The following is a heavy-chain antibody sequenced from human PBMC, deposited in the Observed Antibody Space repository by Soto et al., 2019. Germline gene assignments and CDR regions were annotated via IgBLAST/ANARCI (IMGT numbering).Heavy chain of an antibody. D-gene: IGHD2-15*01. CDR1: GYTFTSYG. V-gene: IGHV1-18*01. CDR3: ARRGFCSGGSCYSRLCAFDI. J-gene: IGHJ3*02. CDR2: ISTYNGNT. Sequence: ASVKVSCKASGYTFTSYGISWVRQAPGQGLERMGWISTYNGNTNYAQKLQGRVTMTTDTSTSTAYMELRSLRSDDTAVYYCARRGFCSGGSCYSRLCAFDIWGQGTMVTVSS.